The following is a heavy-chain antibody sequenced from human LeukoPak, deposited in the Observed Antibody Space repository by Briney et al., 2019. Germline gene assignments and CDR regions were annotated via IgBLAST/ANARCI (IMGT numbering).Heavy chain of an antibody. CDR3: ARVGDSSSFDFDY. CDR1: GYTFTSYD. CDR2: MNPNSGNT. V-gene: IGHV1-8*01. J-gene: IGHJ4*02. Sequence: ASVTVSFKASGYTFTSYDINWVRQATGQGLEGMGWMNPNSGNTGYAQKFQGRVTMTRNTSISTAYMELSSLRSEDTAVYYCARVGDSSSFDFDYWGQGTLVTVSS. D-gene: IGHD6-6*01.